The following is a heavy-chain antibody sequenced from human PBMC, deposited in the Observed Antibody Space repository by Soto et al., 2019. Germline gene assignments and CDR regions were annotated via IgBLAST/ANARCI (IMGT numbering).Heavy chain of an antibody. Sequence: ETLSLTCTVSVGSISSSSYYWGWIRQPPGKGLEWIGSIYYSGSTYYNPSLKSRVTISVDTSKNQFSLKLSSVTAADTAVYYCARHSNGDTIFGVVITYGMDVWGQGTTVTVSS. J-gene: IGHJ6*02. V-gene: IGHV4-39*01. CDR1: VGSISSSSYY. D-gene: IGHD3-3*01. CDR3: ARHSNGDTIFGVVITYGMDV. CDR2: IYYSGST.